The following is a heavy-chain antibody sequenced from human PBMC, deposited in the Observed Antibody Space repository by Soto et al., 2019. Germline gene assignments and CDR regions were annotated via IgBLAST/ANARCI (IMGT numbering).Heavy chain of an antibody. D-gene: IGHD2-15*01. CDR3: ARESDYCSGGSCYSSY. J-gene: IGHJ4*02. CDR1: GGTLSSYT. V-gene: IGHV1-69*04. CDR2: IIPILGIA. Sequence: SVKVSCKASGGTLSSYTVSWVRQAPGQRLEWMGRIIPILGIANYAQKFQGRVTITADKSTSTAYMELSSLRSEGTAVYYCARESDYCSGGSCYSSYWGQGTLVTVSS.